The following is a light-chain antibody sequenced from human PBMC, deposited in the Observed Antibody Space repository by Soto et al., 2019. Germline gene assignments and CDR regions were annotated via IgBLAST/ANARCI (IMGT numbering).Light chain of an antibody. V-gene: IGLV2-8*01. CDR3: SSYAGSNIF. CDR2: EVS. Sequence: QSVLNQPPSASGAPGQSVTLSRTGNNSDVGGYNYVSWYQQHPGKAPKLMIYEVSKRPSGVPDRFSGSKSGNTASLTVSGLQAEDEADYYCSSYAGSNIFFGTGTKVTVL. CDR1: NSDVGGYNY. J-gene: IGLJ1*01.